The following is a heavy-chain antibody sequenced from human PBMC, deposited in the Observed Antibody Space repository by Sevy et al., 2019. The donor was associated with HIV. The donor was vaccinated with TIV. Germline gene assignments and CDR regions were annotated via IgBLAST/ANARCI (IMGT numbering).Heavy chain of an antibody. Sequence: ASVKVSCKASGYTFTSYGISWVRQAPGQGLEWMGWIGAYNGNTNYAQKLQGRVTMTTDTSTSTAYMELRSLRSDDTAVYYCARYITIFGVVIPGRTYGMDVWGQGTTVTVSS. V-gene: IGHV1-18*01. D-gene: IGHD3-3*01. J-gene: IGHJ6*02. CDR3: ARYITIFGVVIPGRTYGMDV. CDR2: IGAYNGNT. CDR1: GYTFTSYG.